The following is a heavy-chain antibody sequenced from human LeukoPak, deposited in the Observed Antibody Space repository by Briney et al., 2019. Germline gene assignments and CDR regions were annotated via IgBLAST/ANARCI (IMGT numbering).Heavy chain of an antibody. Sequence: GGSLRLSCAASGFTFSSYAMHWVRQAPGKGLEWVAVISYDGSNKYYADSVKGRFTISRDNSKNTLYLQMNSLRAEDTAVYYCAKIPYSSGWVQNWFDPWGQGTLVTVSS. V-gene: IGHV3-30-3*02. CDR3: AKIPYSSGWVQNWFDP. CDR1: GFTFSSYA. J-gene: IGHJ5*02. D-gene: IGHD6-19*01. CDR2: ISYDGSNK.